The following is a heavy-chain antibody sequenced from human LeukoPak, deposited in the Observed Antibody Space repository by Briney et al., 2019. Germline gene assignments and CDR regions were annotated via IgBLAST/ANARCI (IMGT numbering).Heavy chain of an antibody. CDR1: GYTFTGYY. J-gene: IGHJ4*02. CDR3: AIAAAGIGDYFDY. Sequence: GASVKVSCKASGYTFTGYYMHLVRQAPGQGLEWMGWINPNSGGTNYAQKFQGRVTMTRDTSISTAYMELSRLRSDDTAVYYCAIAAAGIGDYFDYWGQGTLVTVSS. CDR2: INPNSGGT. D-gene: IGHD6-13*01. V-gene: IGHV1-2*02.